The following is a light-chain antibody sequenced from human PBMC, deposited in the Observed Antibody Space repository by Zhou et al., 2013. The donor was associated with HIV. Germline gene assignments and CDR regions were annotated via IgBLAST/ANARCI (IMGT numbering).Light chain of an antibody. CDR1: QSVSNF. CDR3: QQSYSSSPA. Sequence: DIQMTQSPSSLSASVGDRVTITCRTSQSVSNFFAWYQQKPGQAPKLLIYGSSTLQSGVPSRFSGSGSGTEFTLSISNLQPEDSATYYCQQSYSSSPAFGQGTRLEI. CDR2: GSS. J-gene: IGKJ5*01. V-gene: IGKV1-39*01.